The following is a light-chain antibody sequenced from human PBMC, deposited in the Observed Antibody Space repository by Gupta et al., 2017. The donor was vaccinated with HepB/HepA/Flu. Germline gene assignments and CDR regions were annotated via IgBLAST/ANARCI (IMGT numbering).Light chain of an antibody. Sequence: TVVPQEPSFSVSPGGTVTLTCGLSSGSVSTSYYPSWYQQTPGHAPRTLIYSTNTRSSGVPGRFSSSILGNKAALTITGAQEDEESDYYCVLYMGSGIWVFGGGTKLTVL. V-gene: IGLV8-61*01. CDR3: VLYMGSGIWV. CDR1: SGSVSTSYY. CDR2: STN. J-gene: IGLJ3*02.